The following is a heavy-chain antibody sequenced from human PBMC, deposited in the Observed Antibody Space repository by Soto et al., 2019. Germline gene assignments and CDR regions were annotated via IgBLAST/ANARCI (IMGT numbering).Heavy chain of an antibody. J-gene: IGHJ4*02. CDR3: AKDPNRGSSGYPNDY. Sequence: GGSLRLSCAASGFTFSSYAMSWVRQAPGKGLEWVSAISGSGGSTYYADSVKGRFTISRDNSKNTLYLQMNSLRAEDTAVYYCAKDPNRGSSGYPNDYWGQGTLVTVSS. D-gene: IGHD3-22*01. CDR2: ISGSGGST. CDR1: GFTFSSYA. V-gene: IGHV3-23*01.